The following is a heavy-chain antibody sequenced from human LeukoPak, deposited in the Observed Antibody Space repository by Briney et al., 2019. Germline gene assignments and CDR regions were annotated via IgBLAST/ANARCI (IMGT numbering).Heavy chain of an antibody. D-gene: IGHD4-17*01. V-gene: IGHV1-8*01. Sequence: ASVKVSCKASGYTFTSYDINWVRQATGQGLEWVGWMNPNSGNTGYAQKFQGRVTMTRNTSISPAYMELSSLRSEDTAVYYCARGLYGDFAGYYYYYMDVWGKGTTVTGSS. CDR1: GYTFTSYD. J-gene: IGHJ6*03. CDR2: MNPNSGNT. CDR3: ARGLYGDFAGYYYYYMDV.